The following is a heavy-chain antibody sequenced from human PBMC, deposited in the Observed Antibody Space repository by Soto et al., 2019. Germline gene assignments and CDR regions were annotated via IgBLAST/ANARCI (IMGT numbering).Heavy chain of an antibody. CDR2: VSGSGGST. CDR1: GFTFSSYA. Sequence: PGGSLRLSCAASGFTFSSYAMRWVRQAPGKGLECVSAVSGSGGSTYYADSVKGRFTISRDSSKNTLYLQLNSLRAEDTAVYYCAKDRKSDPAWDIDYWGQGTLVTVSS. J-gene: IGHJ4*02. D-gene: IGHD1-26*01. CDR3: AKDRKSDPAWDIDY. V-gene: IGHV3-23*01.